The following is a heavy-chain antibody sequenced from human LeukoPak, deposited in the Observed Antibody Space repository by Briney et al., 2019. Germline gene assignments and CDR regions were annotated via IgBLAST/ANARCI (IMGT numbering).Heavy chain of an antibody. CDR1: GFTVSSNY. CDR3: ASSGYSSGWYPSAFDI. D-gene: IGHD6-19*01. J-gene: IGHJ3*02. V-gene: IGHV3-53*01. CDR2: IYSGGST. Sequence: GGSLRLACAASGFTVSSNYMSWVRQAPGKGLEWVSVIYSGGSTYYADSVKGRFTISRDNSKNTLYLQMNSLRAEDTAVYYCASSGYSSGWYPSAFDIWGQGTMVTVSS.